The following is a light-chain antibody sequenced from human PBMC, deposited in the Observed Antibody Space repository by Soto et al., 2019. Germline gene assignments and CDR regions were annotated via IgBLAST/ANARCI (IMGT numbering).Light chain of an antibody. V-gene: IGLV2-14*01. Sequence: QSVMTQAASGCGSPGQSIAISWTGTRSDVGAYNYVSWYQQHPGKAPKLMISEVTNRPSGVSDRLSGYKSGNTASLTISGLQAEDEADYYCSSFTSTFTFVFGTGTKVTV. CDR2: EVT. J-gene: IGLJ1*01. CDR1: RSDVGAYNY. CDR3: SSFTSTFTFV.